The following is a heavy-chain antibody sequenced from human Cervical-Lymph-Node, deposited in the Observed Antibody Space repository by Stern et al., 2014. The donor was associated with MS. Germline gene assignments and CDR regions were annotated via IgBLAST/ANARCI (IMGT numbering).Heavy chain of an antibody. D-gene: IGHD2-8*01. CDR2: KGHDENNN. J-gene: IGHJ4*02. V-gene: IGHV3-30-3*01. CDR1: GFTFSSHV. CDR3: VREDGDFDY. Sequence: VQLVESGGGVVQPGGSLRLSCAASGFTFSSHVMHWVRQAQVKGLEWWEVKGHDENNNASADSVKGRFTISRDNSNNTLSLQMNSLRAEDTAVYYCVREDGDFDYLGQGTLVTVSS.